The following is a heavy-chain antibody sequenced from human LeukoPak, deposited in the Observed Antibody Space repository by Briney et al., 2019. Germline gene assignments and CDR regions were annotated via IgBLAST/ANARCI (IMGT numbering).Heavy chain of an antibody. CDR3: VRHSSSLGDG. J-gene: IGHJ4*02. Sequence: GKSLRLSCEASGFVFSHHVIHWVRQVPGQGLEWVSMISYDGSGKHYADSVRGRLTISRDNSKNTLYLQMNSLRAEDTAVYYCVRHSSSLGDGWGQGTLVTVSS. D-gene: IGHD6-13*01. CDR2: ISYDGSGK. CDR1: GFVFSHHV. V-gene: IGHV3-30*04.